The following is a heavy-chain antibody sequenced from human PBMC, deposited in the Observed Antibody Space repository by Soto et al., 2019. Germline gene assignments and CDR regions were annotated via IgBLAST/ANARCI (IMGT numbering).Heavy chain of an antibody. CDR1: GYTFISYD. CDR2: MNPGSGDT. CDR3: ARLEPFGSLNWSDP. J-gene: IGHJ5*02. D-gene: IGHD1-1*01. Sequence: AAGKVCCEASGYTFISYDMHWGRQATGQGLEWMGWMNPGSGDTGYAQKFQGRVTMNRDISIATAYMELSSLRSDDTAIYYCARLEPFGSLNWSDPWGQGTLVTVSS. V-gene: IGHV1-8*02.